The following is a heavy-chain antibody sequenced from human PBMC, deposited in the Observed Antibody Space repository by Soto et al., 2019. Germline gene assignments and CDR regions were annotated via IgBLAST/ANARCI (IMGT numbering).Heavy chain of an antibody. V-gene: IGHV4-34*01. Sequence: PSETLSLTCAVYGGSFSGYYWSWIRQPPGKGLEWIGEVNHSGSTNYNPSLKSRVTISVDTSKNQFSLKLSSVTAADTAVYYCARGYGGDFDYWGQGTLVTVSS. CDR1: GGSFSGYY. D-gene: IGHD3-10*01. CDR3: ARGYGGDFDY. CDR2: VNHSGST. J-gene: IGHJ4*02.